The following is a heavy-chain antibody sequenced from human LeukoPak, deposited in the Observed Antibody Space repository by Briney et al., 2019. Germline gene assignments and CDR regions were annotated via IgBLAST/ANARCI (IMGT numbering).Heavy chain of an antibody. V-gene: IGHV4-39*01. Sequence: SETLSLTCTVSGVSISSSNSYWGWIRQPPGKGLEWIGSIYYSGNTYYNASLKSQVSISIDTSKNQFSLRLTSVTAADTAVYYCARLSTLRRFGASLRYYYYMDVWGKGTTVTISS. D-gene: IGHD3-10*01. CDR1: GVSISSSNSY. J-gene: IGHJ6*03. CDR3: ARLSTLRRFGASLRYYYYMDV. CDR2: IYYSGNT.